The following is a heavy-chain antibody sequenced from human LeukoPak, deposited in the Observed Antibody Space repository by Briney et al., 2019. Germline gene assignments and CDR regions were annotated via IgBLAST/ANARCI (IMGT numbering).Heavy chain of an antibody. V-gene: IGHV3-48*04. J-gene: IGHJ4*02. CDR2: ISSSSSTI. CDR3: ASGSPREYSGPGTDY. D-gene: IGHD5-12*01. Sequence: PGGSLRLSCAASGFTFSSYSMNWVRQAPGKGLEWVSYISSSSSTIYYADSVKGRFTISRDNAKNSLYLQMNSLRAEDTAVYYCASGSPREYSGPGTDYWGQGTLVTVSS. CDR1: GFTFSSYS.